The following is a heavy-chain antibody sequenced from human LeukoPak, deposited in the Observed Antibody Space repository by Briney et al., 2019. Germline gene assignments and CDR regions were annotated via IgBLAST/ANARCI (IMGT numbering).Heavy chain of an antibody. V-gene: IGHV2-5*02. CDR1: GFSLSTSGVG. D-gene: IGHD3-22*01. J-gene: IGHJ4*02. CDR3: ARLIETYYYDSSGYYYFDY. Sequence: SGPTLVKPTQTLTLTCTFSGFSLSTSGVGVGWIRQPPGKALAWLALIYWDDDKRCSPSLKSRLTITKDTSKNQVVLTMTNMDPVDTATYYSARLIETYYYDSSGYYYFDYWGQGTLVTVSS. CDR2: IYWDDDK.